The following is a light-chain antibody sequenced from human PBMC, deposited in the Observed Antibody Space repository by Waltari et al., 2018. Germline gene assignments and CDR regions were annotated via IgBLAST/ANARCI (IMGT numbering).Light chain of an antibody. CDR1: QSISSY. CDR2: AAS. J-gene: IGKJ2*01. V-gene: IGKV1-39*01. CDR3: QQSYSTPT. Sequence: DIQMTQSPSSLSASVGDRVTITCRANQSISSYLNWYQQKPGKAPKLLIYAASSLQRGVPSRVIDSGSGSDFTLTISSLQPEDFATYYGQQSYSTPTFGQGTKLEIK.